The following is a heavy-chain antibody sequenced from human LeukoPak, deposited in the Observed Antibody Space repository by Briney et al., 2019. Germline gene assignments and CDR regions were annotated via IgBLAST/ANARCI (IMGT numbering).Heavy chain of an antibody. CDR2: ISYDGSNK. CDR1: GFTFSSYA. J-gene: IGHJ3*01. Sequence: PGGSLRLSCAASGFTFSSYAMHWVRQAPGKGLEWVAVISYDGSNKYYADSVKGRFTISREDAKNSLYLQMNSLRAGDTAVYFCARHSWNDAFDLWGQGTMVTVSS. V-gene: IGHV3-30*14. CDR3: ARHSWNDAFDL. D-gene: IGHD1-1*01.